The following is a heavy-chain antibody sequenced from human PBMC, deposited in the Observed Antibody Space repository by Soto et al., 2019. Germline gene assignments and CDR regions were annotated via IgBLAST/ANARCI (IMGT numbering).Heavy chain of an antibody. CDR3: ARDPVDIVVVPASMDV. Sequence: PSETLSLTCAVYGGSFSGYYWSWIRQPPGKGLEWIGEINHSGSTNYNPSLKSRVTISVDTSKNQFSLKLSSVTAADTAVYYCARDPVDIVVVPASMDVWGQGTTVTVSS. J-gene: IGHJ6*02. CDR2: INHSGST. D-gene: IGHD2-2*01. CDR1: GGSFSGYY. V-gene: IGHV4-34*01.